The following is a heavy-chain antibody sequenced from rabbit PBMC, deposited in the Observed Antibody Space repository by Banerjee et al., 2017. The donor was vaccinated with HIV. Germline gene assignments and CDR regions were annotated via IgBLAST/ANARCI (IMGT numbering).Heavy chain of an antibody. V-gene: IGHV1S40*01. CDR2: IDTSDGDT. CDR3: ARNYVNVFDP. Sequence: QSLEESGGGLVKPGGALTLPCTASGFSFSSNWYCWVRQAPGKGLEWIACIDTSDGDTDYANWAKGRFTISKASSTAVTLQMTSLTAAGTATYFCARNYVNVFDPRGQGTLVTVS. D-gene: IGHD1-1*01. J-gene: IGHJ2*01. CDR1: GFSFSSNWY.